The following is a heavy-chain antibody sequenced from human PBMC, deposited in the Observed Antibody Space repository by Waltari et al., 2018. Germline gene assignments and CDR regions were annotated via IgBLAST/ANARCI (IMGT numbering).Heavy chain of an antibody. CDR3: ATALGDNISASRAFEI. J-gene: IGHJ3*02. CDR1: GYSFSDYY. Sequence: EVQLLQSGAELVKPGTTVKISCKVSGYSFSDYYIHWVQQAPGKGLQWMGLIDPEDGATIYADNFRDTITLTADTSTNTAYLELNNVSSQDTAVFYCATALGDNISASRAFEIWGQGTMITVAS. V-gene: IGHV1-69-2*01. D-gene: IGHD1-20*01. CDR2: IDPEDGAT.